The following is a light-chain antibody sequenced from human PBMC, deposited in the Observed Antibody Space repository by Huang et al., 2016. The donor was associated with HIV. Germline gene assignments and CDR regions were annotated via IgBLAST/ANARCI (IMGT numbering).Light chain of an antibody. CDR3: QHYNAWPLT. CDR2: DTS. Sequence: EIVMTQSPATLSVSPGERATLSCRTSQSISDKLAWYQQKPGQAPRLLIYDTSTRATGIPARFSGSGSGTDFTLTISSLQSEDSAAYYCQHYNAWPLTFGHGTRLEIK. J-gene: IGKJ5*01. V-gene: IGKV3-15*01. CDR1: QSISDK.